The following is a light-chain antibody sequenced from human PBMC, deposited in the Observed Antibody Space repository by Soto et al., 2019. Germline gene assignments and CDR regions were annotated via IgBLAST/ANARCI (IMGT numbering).Light chain of an antibody. J-gene: IGKJ1*01. Sequence: DIQMTQSPASLSFSVFERFTITCRASQSINNYLNWYLQRPGQAPKLLIRSASTLQRGVPSRFSGSGSRTEFTLTIADLQPDDFGTYYCQQSLTMPITFGHGTKVDIK. CDR2: SAS. V-gene: IGKV1-39*01. CDR1: QSINNY. CDR3: QQSLTMPIT.